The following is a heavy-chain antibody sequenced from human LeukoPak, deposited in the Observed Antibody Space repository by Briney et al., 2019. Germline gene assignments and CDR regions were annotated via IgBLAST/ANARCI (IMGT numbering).Heavy chain of an antibody. CDR3: ARGGGFLEWLPRPGNMDV. V-gene: IGHV4-34*01. CDR2: IDHGGST. J-gene: IGHJ6*03. CDR1: GFTFSSYA. Sequence: PGGSLRLSCAASGFTFSSYAMTWIRQAPGKGLEWIGEIDHGGSTNYNPSLKSRVTISLDTSKNQFSLKLTSVTAADTAVYYCARGGGFLEWLPRPGNMDVWGKGTTVTVSS. D-gene: IGHD3-3*01.